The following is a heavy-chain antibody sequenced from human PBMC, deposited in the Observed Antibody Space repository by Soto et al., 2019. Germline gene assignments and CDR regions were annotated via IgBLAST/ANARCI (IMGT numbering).Heavy chain of an antibody. CDR3: ARGGGWYVWFDP. V-gene: IGHV1-3*05. J-gene: IGHJ5*02. CDR1: GYTFTSYA. CDR2: INAGNGNT. Sequence: QVQLVQSGAEEKKPGASVKVSCKASGYTFTSYAMHWVRQAPGQRLEWMGWINAGNGNTKYSQKFQGRVNITRDTSASTAYMELSRLRSEDTAVYYCARGGGWYVWFDPWGQGPLVTVSS. D-gene: IGHD6-19*01.